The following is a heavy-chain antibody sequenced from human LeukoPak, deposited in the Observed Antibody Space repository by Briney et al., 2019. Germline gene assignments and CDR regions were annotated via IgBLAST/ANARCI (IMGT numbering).Heavy chain of an antibody. D-gene: IGHD2-2*01. CDR2: IIPILGIA. J-gene: IGHJ4*02. CDR3: ANVGCSSTSCLGPFDY. V-gene: IGHV1-69*04. CDR1: GGTFSRYA. Sequence: GSSENVSYKASGGTFSRYAISWVRQAPGQGLEWMGRIIPILGIANYAQKFQGRVTITADKSTSTAYMELSSLRSEDTAVYYCANVGCSSTSCLGPFDYWGQGTLVTVSS.